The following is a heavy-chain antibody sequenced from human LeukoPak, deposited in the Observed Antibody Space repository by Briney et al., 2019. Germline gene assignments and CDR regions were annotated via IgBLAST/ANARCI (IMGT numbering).Heavy chain of an antibody. Sequence: GGSLRLSCAASGFTFNTYWVHWFRQAPGKGLMWVSCITPDGTTTNHADFVKGRFTISRDNAKNTVSLQMNSLSAEDTAVYYCVTLTSVVSEHAFDMWGQGTMVAVSP. CDR1: GFTFNTYW. V-gene: IGHV3-74*01. CDR3: VTLTSVVSEHAFDM. J-gene: IGHJ3*02. D-gene: IGHD4-23*01. CDR2: ITPDGTTT.